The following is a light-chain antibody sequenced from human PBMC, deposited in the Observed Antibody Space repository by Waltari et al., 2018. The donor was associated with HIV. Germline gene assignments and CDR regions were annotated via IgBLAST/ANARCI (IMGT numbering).Light chain of an antibody. V-gene: IGKV3-20*01. CDR1: RSVSSAH. CDR2: GAS. J-gene: IGKJ1*01. CDR3: QQYEQDGGSRWT. Sequence: EIVLTQSPGTLSLSPGDRATLSCRASRSVSSAHLGWYQQKPGQAPRVVMFGASTRATGIPDRFSGSGSETDFTLTISRLEPEDFAVYYCQQYEQDGGSRWTFGQGTKVEMK.